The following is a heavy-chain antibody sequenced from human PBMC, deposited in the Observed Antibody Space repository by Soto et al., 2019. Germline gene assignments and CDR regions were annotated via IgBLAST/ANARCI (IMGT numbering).Heavy chain of an antibody. CDR3: AKDSRNTVSHLDY. CDR2: INAGNGNT. J-gene: IGHJ4*02. V-gene: IGHV1-3*01. CDR1: GYTFTSYA. D-gene: IGHD4-4*01. Sequence: GASVKVSCKASGYTFTSYAMHWVRQAPGQMLEWMGWINAGNGNTKYSQKFQGRVTITRDTSASTAYMELSSLRSEDTAVYYCAKDSRNTVSHLDYWGQGTLVTVSS.